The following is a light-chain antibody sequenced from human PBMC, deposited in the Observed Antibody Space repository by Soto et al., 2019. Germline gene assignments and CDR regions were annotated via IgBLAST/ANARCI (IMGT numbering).Light chain of an antibody. CDR1: QSVSSSY. CDR2: GAS. J-gene: IGKJ1*01. Sequence: EIVLTQSPGTLSLSAGERATLSCRASQSVSSSYLAWYQQKPGQAPRLLIYGASSRATGTPDRFGGSGSGTDFTLTISGLEPEDVAVYYCQQYSYSPPTFGQGTKVDIK. V-gene: IGKV3-20*01. CDR3: QQYSYSPPT.